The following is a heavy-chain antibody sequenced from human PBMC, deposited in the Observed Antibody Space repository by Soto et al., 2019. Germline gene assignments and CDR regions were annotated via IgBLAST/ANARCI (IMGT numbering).Heavy chain of an antibody. CDR1: GFTFSSYG. D-gene: IGHD2-15*01. Sequence: PGGSLRLSCAASGFTFSSYGMHWVRQAPGKGLEWVAVISYDGSNKYYADSVKGRFTISRDNSKNTLYLQMNSLRAEDTAVYYCAKDLIYCSGGSCRDYWCQGTLVTVSS. CDR3: AKDLIYCSGGSCRDY. J-gene: IGHJ4*02. CDR2: ISYDGSNK. V-gene: IGHV3-30*18.